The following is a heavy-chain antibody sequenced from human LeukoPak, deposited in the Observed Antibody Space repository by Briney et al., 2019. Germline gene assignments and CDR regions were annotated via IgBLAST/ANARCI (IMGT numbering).Heavy chain of an antibody. CDR2: IKSKTDGGTT. CDR3: TTVSDGSGSYSDY. J-gene: IGHJ4*02. Sequence: GGSLRLSCAASGFTFSNAWMSWVRQAPGKGLEWVGRIKSKTDGGTTDYAAPVKGRFTISRDDSKNTLYLQMNSLKTEDTAVYYCTTVSDGSGSYSDYWGQGTLVTVSS. V-gene: IGHV3-15*01. D-gene: IGHD3-10*01. CDR1: GFTFSNAW.